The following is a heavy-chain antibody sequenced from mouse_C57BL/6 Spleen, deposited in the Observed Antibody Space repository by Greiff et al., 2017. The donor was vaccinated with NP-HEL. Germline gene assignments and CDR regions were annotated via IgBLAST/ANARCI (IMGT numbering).Heavy chain of an antibody. Sequence: QVQLKESGAELVKPGASVKLSCKASGYTFTSYWMHWVKQRPGQGLEWIGMIHPNSGSTNYNEKFKSKATLTVDKSSSTAYMQLSSLTSEDSAVYYCARRRTRDEAMDYWGQGTSVTVSS. CDR1: GYTFTSYW. CDR3: ARRRTRDEAMDY. J-gene: IGHJ4*01. CDR2: IHPNSGST. D-gene: IGHD3-1*01. V-gene: IGHV1-64*01.